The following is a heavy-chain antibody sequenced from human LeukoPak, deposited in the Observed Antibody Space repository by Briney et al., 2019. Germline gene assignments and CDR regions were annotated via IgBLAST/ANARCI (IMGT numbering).Heavy chain of an antibody. CDR2: ISSSSSYI. CDR3: ARSYYYDSSGTENDY. CDR1: GFTFSSYS. J-gene: IGHJ4*02. D-gene: IGHD3-22*01. V-gene: IGHV3-21*01. Sequence: GGSLRLSCAASGFTFSSYSMNWVRQAPGKGLEWVSSISSSSSYIYYADSVKGRFTTSRDNAKNSLYLQMNSLRAEDTAVYYCARSYYYDSSGTENDYWGQGTLVTVSS.